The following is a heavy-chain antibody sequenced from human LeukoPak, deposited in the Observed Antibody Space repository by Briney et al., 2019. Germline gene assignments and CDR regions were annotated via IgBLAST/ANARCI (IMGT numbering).Heavy chain of an antibody. CDR1: GFTFSSNW. V-gene: IGHV3-7*01. D-gene: IGHD2-2*01. J-gene: IGHJ6*04. Sequence: GGSLRLSCTASGFTFSSNWMSWVRQAPGKGLEWVANINEDGGGKYYVESVKGRFTISRDNARNSVHLELSNLRAEDTAVYYCATRRCSIAACRASSYRCFDFWGKGTTVIVSS. CDR2: INEDGGGK. CDR3: ATRRCSIAACRASSYRCFDF.